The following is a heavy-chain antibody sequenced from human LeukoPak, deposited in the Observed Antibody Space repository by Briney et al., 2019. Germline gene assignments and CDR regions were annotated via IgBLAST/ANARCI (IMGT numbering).Heavy chain of an antibody. CDR1: GYTFTSYG. D-gene: IGHD3-22*01. Sequence: GASVKVSCKASGYTFTSYGISWVRQAPGQGLEWMGWISAYNGNTNYAQKLQGRVTMTTDTSTSTAYMELRSLRSDDTAVYYCARVEGGYYYDSSGYSNEGSAFDIWGQGTMVTVSS. J-gene: IGHJ3*02. CDR3: ARVEGGYYYDSSGYSNEGSAFDI. V-gene: IGHV1-18*01. CDR2: ISAYNGNT.